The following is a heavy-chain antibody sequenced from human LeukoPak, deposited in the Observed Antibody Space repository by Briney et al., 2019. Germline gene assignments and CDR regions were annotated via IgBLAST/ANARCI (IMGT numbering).Heavy chain of an antibody. CDR2: IYYSGST. CDR1: GGSISSYY. CDR3: ARSTRIVGATTGDY. D-gene: IGHD1-26*01. V-gene: IGHV4-59*01. Sequence: SETLSLTCTVSGGSISSYYWSWIRQPPGKGLEWIGYIYYSGSTNYNPSLKSRVTISVDTSKNQFSLKLSSVTAADTAVYYCARSTRIVGATTGDYWGQGTLVTVSS. J-gene: IGHJ4*02.